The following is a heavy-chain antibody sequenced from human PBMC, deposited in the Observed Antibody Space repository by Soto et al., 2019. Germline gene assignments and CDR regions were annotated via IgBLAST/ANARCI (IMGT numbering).Heavy chain of an antibody. Sequence: ETLSLTCAVSVYSISSGYYWGCIRQPPGKGLEWIGSIYHSGSTYYNPSLKSRVTISVDTSKNQFSLKLSSVTAADTAVYYCARRYYDSSGPVSDAFDIWGQGTMVTVSS. CDR3: ARRYYDSSGPVSDAFDI. J-gene: IGHJ3*02. CDR1: VYSISSGYY. CDR2: IYHSGST. D-gene: IGHD3-22*01. V-gene: IGHV4-38-2*01.